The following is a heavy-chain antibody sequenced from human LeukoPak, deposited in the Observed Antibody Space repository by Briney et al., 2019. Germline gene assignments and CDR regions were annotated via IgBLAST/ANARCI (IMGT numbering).Heavy chain of an antibody. D-gene: IGHD5-12*01. Sequence: SETLSLTCTVSGGSISSGSYYWSWIRQPAGKGLEWIGRIYTSGSTNYNPSLKSRVTISVDTSKNQFSLKLSSVTAADTAVYYCARDRYSGSDRYYFDYWGQGTLVTVSS. V-gene: IGHV4-61*02. J-gene: IGHJ4*02. CDR2: IYTSGST. CDR1: GGSISSGSYY. CDR3: ARDRYSGSDRYYFDY.